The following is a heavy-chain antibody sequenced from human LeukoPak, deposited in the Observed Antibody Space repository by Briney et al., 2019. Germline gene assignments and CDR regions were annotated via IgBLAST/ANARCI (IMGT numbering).Heavy chain of an antibody. CDR1: GYSFTSYW. CDR2: IDPSDSYI. D-gene: IGHD1-14*01. CDR3: ARHVPPSDHPRHFDY. V-gene: IGHV5-10-1*01. Sequence: GESLKISCKGSGYSFTSYWISWVRQMPGKGLEWMGRIDPSDSYINYSPSFQGHVTISADKSISTAYLQWSSLKASYIAMYYCARHVPPSDHPRHFDYWGQGTLVTVSS. J-gene: IGHJ4*02.